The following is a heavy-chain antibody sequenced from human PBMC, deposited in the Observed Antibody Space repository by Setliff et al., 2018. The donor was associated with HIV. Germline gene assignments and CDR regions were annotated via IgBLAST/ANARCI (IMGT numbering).Heavy chain of an antibody. Sequence: KLPETLSLTCTVSGGSISSYCWNWIRQPPGRGLEWIGYIFTSGSTKYNPSLQSRVTMSIDTSKNQFSLKLTSVTAADTAVYYCARRIDNSGSFPDKNWFDTWGQGSLVTVSS. J-gene: IGHJ5*02. V-gene: IGHV4-4*09. D-gene: IGHD3-10*01. CDR3: ARRIDNSGSFPDKNWFDT. CDR1: GGSISSYC. CDR2: IFTSGST.